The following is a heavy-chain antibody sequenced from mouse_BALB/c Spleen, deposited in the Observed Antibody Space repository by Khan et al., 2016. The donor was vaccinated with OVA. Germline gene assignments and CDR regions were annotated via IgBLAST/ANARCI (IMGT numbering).Heavy chain of an antibody. D-gene: IGHD2-14*01. J-gene: IGHJ4*01. CDR1: GFSLSRYN. CDR2: IWGGGGT. CDR3: ARAYYRYDGYYAMDD. Sequence: VQLQESGPGLVAPSQTLSNTCTVSGFSLSRYNIHWVRQPPGGGLEWLGMIWGGGGTYSTSTLKSRLSISKDNSKSQVFLKMNRLQTDDTAMYYCARAYYRYDGYYAMDDWGQGTSVNVSS. V-gene: IGHV2-6-4*01.